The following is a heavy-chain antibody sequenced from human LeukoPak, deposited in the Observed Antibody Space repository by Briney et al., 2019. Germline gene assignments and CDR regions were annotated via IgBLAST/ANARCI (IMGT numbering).Heavy chain of an antibody. CDR2: ISSSSYI. V-gene: IGHV3-21*01. J-gene: IGHJ4*02. Sequence: PGGSLRLPCAASGFTFSSYSMNWVRQAPGKGLEWVSSISSSSYIYYADSVKGRFTISRDNAKNSLYLQMNSLRAEDTAVYYCARELDYGDSPHFDYWGQGTLVAVSS. CDR3: ARELDYGDSPHFDY. D-gene: IGHD4-17*01. CDR1: GFTFSSYS.